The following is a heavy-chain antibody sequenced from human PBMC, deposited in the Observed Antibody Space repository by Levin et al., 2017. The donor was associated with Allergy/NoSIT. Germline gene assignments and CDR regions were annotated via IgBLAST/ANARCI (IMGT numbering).Heavy chain of an antibody. Sequence: GASVKVSCKASGGTFSSYAISWVRQAPGQGLEWMGGIIPIFGTANYAQKFQGRVTITADESTSTAYMELSSLRSEDTAVYYCARGHMITFGGVIGYIWGQGTMVTVSS. J-gene: IGHJ3*02. D-gene: IGHD3-16*02. CDR2: IIPIFGTA. CDR3: ARGHMITFGGVIGYI. CDR1: GGTFSSYA. V-gene: IGHV1-69*13.